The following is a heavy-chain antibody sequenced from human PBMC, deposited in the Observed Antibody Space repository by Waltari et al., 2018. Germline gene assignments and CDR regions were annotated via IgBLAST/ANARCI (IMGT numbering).Heavy chain of an antibody. CDR2: IYYSGRT. Sequence: QLQLQESGPGLVKPSETLSLTCTVSGGSISSSSYYWGWIRQPPGKGLEWIGSIYYSGRTYYNPSLKSRVTISVDTSKNQFSLKLSSVTAADTAVYYCAGRGYSGYFDYWGQGTLVTVSS. V-gene: IGHV4-39*01. CDR3: AGRGYSGYFDY. CDR1: GGSISSSSYY. D-gene: IGHD5-12*01. J-gene: IGHJ4*02.